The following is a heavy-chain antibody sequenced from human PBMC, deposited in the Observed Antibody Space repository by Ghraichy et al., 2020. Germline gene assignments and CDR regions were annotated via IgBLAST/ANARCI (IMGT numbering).Heavy chain of an antibody. J-gene: IGHJ4*02. D-gene: IGHD4-17*01. CDR3: ARVVGIAGDLQPDY. CDR2: IYYSGST. Sequence: SETLSLTCTVSGGSISSYYWSWIRQPPGKGLEWIGYIYYSGSTNYNPSLKSRVTISVDTSKIQFSLKLSSVTAADTAVYYCARVVGIAGDLQPDYWGQGTLVTVSS. CDR1: GGSISSYY. V-gene: IGHV4-59*01.